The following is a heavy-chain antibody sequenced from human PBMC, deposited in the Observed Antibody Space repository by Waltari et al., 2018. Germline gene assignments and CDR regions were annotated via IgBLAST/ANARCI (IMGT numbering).Heavy chain of an antibody. D-gene: IGHD6-13*01. V-gene: IGHV3-53*01. CDR1: GFTVSSNY. J-gene: IGHJ6*02. CDR2: MCMGGST. Sequence: EVQLVESGGGLIQPGGSLRLSCAASGFTVSSNYMSWVRQAPGKGVEWFTCMCMGGSTNYAGSGKGRFTNAKDKSKNTLYLQMNSLRAEDTAVYYCARDSKQLPGLHGMDVWGQGTTVTVSS. CDR3: ARDSKQLPGLHGMDV.